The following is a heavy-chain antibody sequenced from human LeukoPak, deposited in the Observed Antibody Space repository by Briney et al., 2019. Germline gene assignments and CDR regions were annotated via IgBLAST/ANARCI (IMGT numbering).Heavy chain of an antibody. D-gene: IGHD6-13*01. CDR3: AVAAAGTGYFDY. Sequence: SETLSLTCAVYGGSFSSYYWGWIRQPPGKGLEWIGSIYYSGSTYYNPSLKSRVTISVDTSKNQFSLKLSSVTAADTAVYYCAVAAAGTGYFDYWGQGTLVTVSS. V-gene: IGHV4-39*07. CDR2: IYYSGST. J-gene: IGHJ4*02. CDR1: GGSFSSYY.